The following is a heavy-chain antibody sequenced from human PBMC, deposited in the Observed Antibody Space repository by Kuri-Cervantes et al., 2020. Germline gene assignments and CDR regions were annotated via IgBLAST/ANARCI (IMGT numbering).Heavy chain of an antibody. V-gene: IGHV3-33*08. D-gene: IGHD2-2*01. CDR3: AREPLIPTPPLDL. CDR1: GFTFSNFS. Sequence: LSLTCAASGFTFSNFSMNWVRQAPGKGLEWVAVIWYDGSNKYYADSVKGRFTISRDNSKNTLYLQMNSLRAEDTAVYYCAREPLIPTPPLDLWGRGT. J-gene: IGHJ2*01. CDR2: IWYDGSNK.